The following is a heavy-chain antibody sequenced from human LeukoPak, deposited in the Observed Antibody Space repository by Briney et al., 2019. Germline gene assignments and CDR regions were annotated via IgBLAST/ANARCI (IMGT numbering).Heavy chain of an antibody. V-gene: IGHV1-69*01. CDR1: GGTFSSYA. Sequence: GSSVKVSCKASGGTFSSYAISWVRQAPGQGLEWMGGIIPIFGTANYAQKFQGRVTITADESTSTAYMELSSLRSEDTAVYYCAREGSHCSGGSCYSNWFGPWGQGTLVTVSS. J-gene: IGHJ5*02. CDR3: AREGSHCSGGSCYSNWFGP. CDR2: IIPIFGTA. D-gene: IGHD2-15*01.